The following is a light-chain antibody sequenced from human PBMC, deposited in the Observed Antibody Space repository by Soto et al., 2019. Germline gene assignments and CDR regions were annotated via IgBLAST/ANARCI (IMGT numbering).Light chain of an antibody. CDR1: QNINNN. Sequence: EIVMTQSPATLSVSPGERATLICRASQNINNNLAWYQQKPGQAPRLLIYGAYTRATGIPATFSGSGSGTEFTLTISSLQSEDFAVYYCQQYNSWPPLTFGGGTKVDIK. CDR3: QQYNSWPPLT. V-gene: IGKV3-15*01. CDR2: GAY. J-gene: IGKJ4*01.